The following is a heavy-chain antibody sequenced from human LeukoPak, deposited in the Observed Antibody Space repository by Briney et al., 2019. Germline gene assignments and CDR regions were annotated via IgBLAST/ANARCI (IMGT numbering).Heavy chain of an antibody. J-gene: IGHJ4*02. Sequence: GGSLRLSCAASGFTFSNYWMSWVRQAPGKGLEWVANIKEDGSEKHYVDSMKGRFTISRDNDKNLLYPQMNSLRAEDTGVYYCARDSAEGGSKVVIGATDYWGQGTLVTVSS. CDR3: ARDSAEGGSKVVIGATDY. CDR1: GFTFSNYW. D-gene: IGHD1-26*01. CDR2: IKEDGSEK. V-gene: IGHV3-7*01.